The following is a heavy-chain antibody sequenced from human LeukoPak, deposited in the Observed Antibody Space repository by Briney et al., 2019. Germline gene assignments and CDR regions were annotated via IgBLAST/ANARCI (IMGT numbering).Heavy chain of an antibody. CDR3: AKDKKAVAGRYYYMDV. CDR1: GFTFSSYG. CDR2: IWYDGSNK. V-gene: IGHV3-33*06. Sequence: ARSLRLSCAASGFTFSSYGMHWVRQAPGKGLEWVAVIWYDGSNKYYADSVKGRFTISRDNSKNTLYLQMNSLRAEDTAVYYCAKDKKAVAGRYYYMDVWGKGTTVTVSS. D-gene: IGHD6-19*01. J-gene: IGHJ6*03.